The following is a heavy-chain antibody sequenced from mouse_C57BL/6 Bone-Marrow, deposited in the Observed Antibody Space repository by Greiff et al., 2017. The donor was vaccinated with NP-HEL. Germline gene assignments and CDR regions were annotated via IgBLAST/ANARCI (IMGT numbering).Heavy chain of an antibody. CDR3: ARYGTYYFDY. Sequence: VKLQESGAELARPGASVKLSCKASGYTFTSYGISWVKQRTGQGLEWIGEIYPRSGNTYYNEKFKGKATLTADKSSSTAYMELRSLTSEDSAVYFCARYGTYYFDYWGQGTTPTVSS. CDR2: IYPRSGNT. V-gene: IGHV1-81*01. D-gene: IGHD2-1*01. J-gene: IGHJ2*01. CDR1: GYTFTSYG.